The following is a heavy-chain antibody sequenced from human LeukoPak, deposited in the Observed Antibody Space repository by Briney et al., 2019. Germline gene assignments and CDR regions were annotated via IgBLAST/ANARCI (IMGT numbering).Heavy chain of an antibody. CDR1: GFTFNSYT. V-gene: IGHV3-21*01. D-gene: IGHD3-22*01. J-gene: IGHJ3*02. CDR3: ARFRGDYYYDSRDAFDI. CDR2: ISSSSSYI. Sequence: GGSLRLSCAASGFTFNSYTMKWVRQAPGKGLEWVSSISSSSSYIYYADSVKGRFTISRDNAKKSLYLQMNSLRAEDTAVYYCARFRGDYYYDSRDAFDIWGQGTMVTVSS.